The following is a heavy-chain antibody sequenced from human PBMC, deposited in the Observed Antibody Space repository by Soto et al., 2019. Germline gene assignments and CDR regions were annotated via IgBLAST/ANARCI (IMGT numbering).Heavy chain of an antibody. CDR2: IYYSGST. CDR3: ANSQTSYYFYTLA. Sequence: LSRTGDRFSRSTETERSYRGRIPPPPGKGLEWIGSIYYSGSTYYNPSLKSRVTISVDTSKNQFSLKLSSVTAADTAVYYCANSQTSYYFYTLAWRNALTITVPS. J-gene: IGHJ6*03. V-gene: IGHV4-39*01. CDR1: SRSTETERSY.